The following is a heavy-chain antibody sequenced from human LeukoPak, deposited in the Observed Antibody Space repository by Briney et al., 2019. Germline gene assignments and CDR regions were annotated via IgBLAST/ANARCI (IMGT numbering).Heavy chain of an antibody. J-gene: IGHJ3*02. D-gene: IGHD1-26*01. CDR2: ISFSGST. CDR3: ARDLTSFEWELLLGGEVGAFDI. CDR1: GGSIRSNSFY. V-gene: IGHV4-39*07. Sequence: SETLSLTCTVSGGSIRSNSFYWGWIRQPPGKGLEWIGSISFSGSTSYSPSLKSRVTMSVDTSKNQFSLKLSSVTAADTAVYYCARDLTSFEWELLLGGEVGAFDIWGQGTMVTVSS.